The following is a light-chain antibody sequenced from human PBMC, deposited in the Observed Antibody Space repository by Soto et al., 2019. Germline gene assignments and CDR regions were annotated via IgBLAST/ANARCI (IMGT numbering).Light chain of an antibody. V-gene: IGLV2-8*01. CDR3: GSYVGNNNLV. CDR2: EVY. J-gene: IGLJ3*02. Sequence: QSALTQPPSASGSPGQSVTISCTGTFNDVGGYNYVSWYQQHPGKAPKVIIYEVYKRPSGVPDRFSGSKSGKTASLTVSGLQADDEADYYCGSYVGNNNLVFGGGTKLTVL. CDR1: FNDVGGYNY.